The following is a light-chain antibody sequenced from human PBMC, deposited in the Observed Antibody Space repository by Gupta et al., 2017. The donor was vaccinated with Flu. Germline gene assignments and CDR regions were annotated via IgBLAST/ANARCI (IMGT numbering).Light chain of an antibody. V-gene: IGLV3-25*02. J-gene: IGLJ3*02. Sequence: HQLTQPPAMSVSPGHTATIPCSGTALPKQYVYWYRQRPGQAPVLLIYKDTERASGIPDRISGSSSGTRVTLTIIAVQPEDEADYYCQSADITGASRVFGGGT. CDR2: KDT. CDR3: QSADITGASRV. CDR1: ALPKQY.